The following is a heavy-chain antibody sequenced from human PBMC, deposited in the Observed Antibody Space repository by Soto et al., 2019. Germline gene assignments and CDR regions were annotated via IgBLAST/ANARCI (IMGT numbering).Heavy chain of an antibody. D-gene: IGHD6-13*01. J-gene: IGHJ4*02. CDR1: GYTFIDFD. Sequence: QVQLVQSGAEVKRPGASVKVSCRAYGYTFIDFDINWVQQAPGQGLEWMGWMNPNTGNTAYAQKFQGRLTLTRDTSISAAYMDLSSLTSDDTAVYYCARGFSSYSDFWAQGTLVTVSS. CDR3: ARGFSSYSDF. V-gene: IGHV1-8*01. CDR2: MNPNTGNT.